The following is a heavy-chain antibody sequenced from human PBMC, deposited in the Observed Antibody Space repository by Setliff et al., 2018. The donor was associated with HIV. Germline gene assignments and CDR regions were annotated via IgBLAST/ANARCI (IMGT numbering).Heavy chain of an antibody. Sequence: SETLSLTCAVYGGSFSGYYWSWIRQPPEKGLEWIGEISHSGVANYNPSLKSRVTMSVDTSKSQFSLKLSSVTAADTAIYYCARVFLAARTAWFDPWGQGTLVTVSS. CDR2: ISHSGVA. D-gene: IGHD6-6*01. J-gene: IGHJ5*02. V-gene: IGHV4-34*01. CDR3: ARVFLAARTAWFDP. CDR1: GGSFSGYY.